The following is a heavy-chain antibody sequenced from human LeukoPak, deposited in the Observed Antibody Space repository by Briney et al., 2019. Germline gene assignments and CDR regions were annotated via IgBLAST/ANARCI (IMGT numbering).Heavy chain of an antibody. Sequence: GGSLRLSCAASGFTFSNYAMNWVRQAPGKGLEWVSGISGSADYTYDADSVKGRFTISRDNSKNTLYLEMNSLRADDTAVYYCAKDGRSNYFYYYTMDVWGQGTTVTVPS. CDR3: AKDGRSNYFYYYTMDV. V-gene: IGHV3-23*01. CDR2: ISGSADYT. CDR1: GFTFSNYA. J-gene: IGHJ6*02. D-gene: IGHD3-10*01.